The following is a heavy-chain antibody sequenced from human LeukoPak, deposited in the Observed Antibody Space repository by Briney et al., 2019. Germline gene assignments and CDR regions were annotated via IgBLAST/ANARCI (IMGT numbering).Heavy chain of an antibody. Sequence: PGGSLRLSCAASGFTFSSYGMHWVRQAPGKGLEWVAVISYDGSDKYYADSVKGRFTISRDNSKNTLYLQMGSLRAEDMVVYYCARADGDTAMVNFDYWGQGTLVTVSS. D-gene: IGHD5-18*01. V-gene: IGHV3-30*03. CDR2: ISYDGSDK. CDR1: GFTFSSYG. J-gene: IGHJ4*02. CDR3: ARADGDTAMVNFDY.